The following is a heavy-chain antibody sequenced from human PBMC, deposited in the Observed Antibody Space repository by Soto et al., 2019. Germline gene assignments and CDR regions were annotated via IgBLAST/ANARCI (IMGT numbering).Heavy chain of an antibody. CDR1: GFTFSSYW. CDR2: IKQDGSEK. D-gene: IGHD4-17*01. V-gene: IGHV3-7*01. CDR3: ARHGDYYFDY. Sequence: EVQLVESGGGLVQPGGSLRLSCGASGFTFSSYWMSWVRQAPGKGLEWVANIKQDGSEKYYVDSVKGRFTISRDNAKNSLYLQMNSLRAEGTAVYYCARHGDYYFDYWGQGTLVTVSS. J-gene: IGHJ4*02.